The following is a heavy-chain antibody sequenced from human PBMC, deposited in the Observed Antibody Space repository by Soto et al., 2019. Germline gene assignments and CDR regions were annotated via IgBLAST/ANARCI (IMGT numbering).Heavy chain of an antibody. Sequence: QLVESGGALVKPGGSLRLSCAASGFKFSDFFMSWSRQAPGKGLEWIGNINGGSTQTQYVDSVRGRFTISRDNAKNLLFLQMDSLRPEDTAVYYCSRGTHYLEKIGPEGGQGTLVTVSS. CDR1: GFKFSDFF. D-gene: IGHD1-7*01. J-gene: IGHJ4*02. CDR3: SRGTHYLEKIGPE. V-gene: IGHV3-11*06. CDR2: INGGSTQT.